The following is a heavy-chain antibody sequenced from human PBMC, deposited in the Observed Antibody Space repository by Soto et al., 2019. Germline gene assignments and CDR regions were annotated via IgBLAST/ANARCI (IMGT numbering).Heavy chain of an antibody. V-gene: IGHV1-69*06. Sequence: SVKVSCKASGGTFSSYAISWVRQAPGQGLEWMGGIIPIFGTANYAQKFQGRVTITADKSTSTAYMELSSLRSEDTAVYYCARLRSVRLHGAFDIWGQGTMVTVSS. D-gene: IGHD4-4*01. CDR3: ARLRSVRLHGAFDI. J-gene: IGHJ3*02. CDR2: IIPIFGTA. CDR1: GGTFSSYA.